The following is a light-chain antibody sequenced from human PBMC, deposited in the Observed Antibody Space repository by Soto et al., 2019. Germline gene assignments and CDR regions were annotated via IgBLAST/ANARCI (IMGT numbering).Light chain of an antibody. J-gene: IGKJ2*03. V-gene: IGKV1-5*03. CDR1: QSFKTW. CDR3: QQYTSYVYS. CDR2: KAS. Sequence: QMTQSPSTLYASVGDSVNITCRASQSFKTWLAWYQQKPGKAPKLIIYKASTLQTGVPSRFSASGFGTEFTLTISSLQPDDFATYYCQQYTSYVYSFGGGTKVES.